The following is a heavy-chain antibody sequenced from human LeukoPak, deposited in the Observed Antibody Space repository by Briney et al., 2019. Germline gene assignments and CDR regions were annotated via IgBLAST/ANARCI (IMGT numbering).Heavy chain of an antibody. Sequence: GGSLRPSCAASGFTFRSYSMNWVRQAPGKGLEWVSYISDSSTTIYYADSVKGRFTISRDNTKNSVYLQMNSLRAEDTAVYYCVRGGGGWGQGTLVTVSS. J-gene: IGHJ4*02. CDR1: GFTFRSYS. CDR2: ISDSSTTI. CDR3: VRGGGG. D-gene: IGHD2-15*01. V-gene: IGHV3-48*04.